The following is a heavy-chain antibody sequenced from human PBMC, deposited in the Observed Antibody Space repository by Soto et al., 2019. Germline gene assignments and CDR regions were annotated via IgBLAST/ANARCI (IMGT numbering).Heavy chain of an antibody. V-gene: IGHV3-7*05. Sequence: VQLVESGGALVQPGGSLRLSCAVSGFTFNNYWMSWVRQAPGKGLEWVANIKQDGKEKYYVDSVKGRFTISRDNAKNSLYLKMNSLRADDTAVYYCTRITSLAGVYWGQGTLVTVSS. CDR2: IKQDGKEK. J-gene: IGHJ4*02. CDR3: TRITSLAGVY. CDR1: GFTFNNYW. D-gene: IGHD3-10*01.